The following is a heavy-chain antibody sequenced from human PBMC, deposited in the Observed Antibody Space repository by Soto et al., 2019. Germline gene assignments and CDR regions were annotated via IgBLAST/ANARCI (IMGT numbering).Heavy chain of an antibody. CDR3: ARGTGDSSGYYRPFDY. D-gene: IGHD3-22*01. J-gene: IGHJ4*02. V-gene: IGHV4-59*01. Sequence: TLSLTCTVSAGSISSDYWSWIRQPPGKGLEWIGYIYYSGSTNYNPSLESRVTMSVDTSKNQFSLKITSMTAADTAVYYCARGTGDSSGYYRPFDYWGQGTLVTVSS. CDR1: AGSISSDY. CDR2: IYYSGST.